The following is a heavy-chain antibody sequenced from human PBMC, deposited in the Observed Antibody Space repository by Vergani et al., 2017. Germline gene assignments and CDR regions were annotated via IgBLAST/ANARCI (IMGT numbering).Heavy chain of an antibody. D-gene: IGHD3-10*01. CDR2: IWYDGSKK. J-gene: IGHJ6*03. CDR3: AMGRGAGGAECYYNNYYYYYMDV. CDR1: GFTFSSYG. Sequence: QVQLVESGGGVVQPGRSLRLSCAASGFTFSSYGMHWVREAPGKGLEWVAVIWYDGSKKYYADSVKGRITISRDNSKNTLYLQMNSMRAEDTSVYYCAMGRGAGGAECYYNNYYYYYMDVWGKGTTVTVSS. V-gene: IGHV3-33*01.